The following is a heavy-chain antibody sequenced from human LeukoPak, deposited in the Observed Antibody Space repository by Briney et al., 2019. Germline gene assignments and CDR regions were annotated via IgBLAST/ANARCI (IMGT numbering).Heavy chain of an antibody. CDR3: ASGSVTMVRGVISWFDP. J-gene: IGHJ5*02. V-gene: IGHV4-39*01. Sequence: TSETLSLTCTVSGGSITNTNYYWGWIRLPPGKGLEWIGSISYSGSTYYNPSLKSRVTISVDTSKNQFSLKLSSVTAADTAVYYCASGSVTMVRGVISWFDPWGQGTLVTVSS. CDR1: GGSITNTNYY. CDR2: ISYSGST. D-gene: IGHD3-10*01.